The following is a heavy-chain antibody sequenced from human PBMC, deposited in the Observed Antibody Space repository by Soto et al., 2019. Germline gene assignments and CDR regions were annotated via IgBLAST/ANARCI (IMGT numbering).Heavy chain of an antibody. CDR1: GFTLSSYD. D-gene: IGHD3-9*01. CDR3: TRKTPTTGMEV. V-gene: IGHV3-13*01. CDR2: IGSGGDT. J-gene: IGHJ6*02. Sequence: EVQLVESGGGLVQPGGSLRLSCAASGFTLSSYDIHWVRQATGEGLAWVSGIGSGGDTHYADSVKGRFIISREDGKTSLYLQMNSLRVADPAVYYCTRKTPTTGMEVWGHGATVTVS.